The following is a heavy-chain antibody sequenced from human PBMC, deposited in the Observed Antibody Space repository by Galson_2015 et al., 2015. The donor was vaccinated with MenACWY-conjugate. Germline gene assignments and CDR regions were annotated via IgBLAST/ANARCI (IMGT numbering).Heavy chain of an antibody. Sequence: PALVKPTQPLTLTCTVSGFSLTTRQMRVTWIRQPPGKALEWLARIAWGDDKFYNPSLKTRLTISKDTSKNQVVLTMTNMDPVDTGTYYCARTYYYDSKAYDLWGQGTMVTVSS. CDR2: IAWGDDK. CDR1: GFSLTTRQMR. CDR3: ARTYYYDSKAYDL. V-gene: IGHV2-70*04. D-gene: IGHD3-22*01. J-gene: IGHJ3*01.